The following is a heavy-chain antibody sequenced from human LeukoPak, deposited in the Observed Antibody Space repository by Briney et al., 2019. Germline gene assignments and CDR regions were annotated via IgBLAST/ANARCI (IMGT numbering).Heavy chain of an antibody. V-gene: IGHV3-74*01. D-gene: IGHD2-21*02. CDR1: GFTFSSYW. J-gene: IGHJ2*01. CDR2: ISNDGSST. Sequence: GGSLRLSCAASGFTFSSYWMYWVRQAPGKGLVWVSRISNDGSSTTYADSVKGRFTISRDNAKNTLYLQMNSQRAEDTAVYYCARQGDSYWYFDLWGRGTLVTVSS. CDR3: ARQGDSYWYFDL.